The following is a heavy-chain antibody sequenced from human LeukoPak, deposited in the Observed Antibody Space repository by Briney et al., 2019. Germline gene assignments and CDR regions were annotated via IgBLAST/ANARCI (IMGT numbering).Heavy chain of an antibody. CDR1: GGSISSGGYC. Sequence: SETLPLTCTVSGGSISSGGYCWSWIRQHPGKGLEWIGYIYYSGSTYYNPSLKSRVTISVDTSKNQFSLKLSSVTAADTAVYYCAREAKSSYYYGSGSYYNPCYFDYWGQGILVTVSS. J-gene: IGHJ4*02. D-gene: IGHD3-10*01. CDR2: IYYSGST. CDR3: AREAKSSYYYGSGSYYNPCYFDY. V-gene: IGHV4-31*03.